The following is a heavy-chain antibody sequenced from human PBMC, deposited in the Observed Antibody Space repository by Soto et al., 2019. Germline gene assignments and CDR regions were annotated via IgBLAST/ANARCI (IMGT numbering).Heavy chain of an antibody. D-gene: IGHD3-16*01. CDR3: AGAYWGWDFYYYGMDV. CDR1: GDSVSSNSAA. Sequence: SQTLSLTCAISGDSVSSNSAAWNCIIHSPSRVLEWLGRTYYRSKWYNDYAVSVKSRITINPDTSKNQFSLQLNSVTPEDTAVYYCAGAYWGWDFYYYGMDVWGQGTTVTVSS. J-gene: IGHJ6*02. CDR2: TYYRSKWYN. V-gene: IGHV6-1*01.